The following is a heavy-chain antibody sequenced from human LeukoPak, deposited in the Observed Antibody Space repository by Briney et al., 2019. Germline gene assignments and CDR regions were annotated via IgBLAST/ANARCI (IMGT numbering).Heavy chain of an antibody. D-gene: IGHD6-19*01. V-gene: IGHV4-39*01. CDR2: IYYSGTTY. CDR1: GGSITSGTYY. Sequence: SETLSLTYIVSGGSITSGTYYWGWIRQPPGKRLEWIGTIYYSGTTYYYNPSLRSRVTISLDKSKNQFSLKLRSVTATDTALYYCARYSSSDAFDIWGQGTMVTVSS. J-gene: IGHJ3*02. CDR3: ARYSSSDAFDI.